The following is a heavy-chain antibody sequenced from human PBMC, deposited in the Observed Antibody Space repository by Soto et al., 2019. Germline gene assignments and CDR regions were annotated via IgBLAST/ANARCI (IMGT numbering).Heavy chain of an antibody. CDR2: ISYDGSNK. V-gene: IGHV3-30-3*01. CDR3: ARDRWELLRAFDI. CDR1: GFTLSSYA. Sequence: GGSLRLSSAASGFTLSSYAMHWVRQAPGKGLEWVAVISYDGSNKYYADSVKGRFTISRDNSKNTLYLQMNSLRAEDTAVYYCARDRWELLRAFDIWGQGTMVTGSS. D-gene: IGHD1-26*01. J-gene: IGHJ3*02.